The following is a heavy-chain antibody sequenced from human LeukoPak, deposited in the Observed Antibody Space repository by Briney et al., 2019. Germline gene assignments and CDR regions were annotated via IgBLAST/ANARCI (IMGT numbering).Heavy chain of an antibody. V-gene: IGHV4-59*11. J-gene: IGHJ6*04. CDR3: ARIIAAAGLKMDV. Sequence: SETLSLTCTVSGDSISSHYWSWIRQPPGEGLEWIGYIYYSGSTTYNPSLNSRVTISVDTSKKQFSLKLSSVTAADTAVYYCARIIAAAGLKMDVWGKGSTVTVSS. CDR2: IYYSGST. CDR1: GDSISSHY. D-gene: IGHD6-13*01.